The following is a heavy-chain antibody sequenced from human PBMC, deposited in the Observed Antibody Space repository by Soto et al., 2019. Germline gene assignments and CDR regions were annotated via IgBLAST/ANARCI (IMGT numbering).Heavy chain of an antibody. CDR3: ARYAYLGYIDV. D-gene: IGHD2-2*01. CDR2: IYYSGST. CDR1: GGSISSYY. J-gene: IGHJ6*03. V-gene: IGHV4-59*01. Sequence: QVKLQESGPGLVKPSETLSLTCTVSGGSISSYYWSWIRQPPGKGLEWIGYIYYSGSTNYNPSLKRRATTSVDTSKNQIALKLSSVTAADTAVYYCARYAYLGYIDVWGKGTTVTASS.